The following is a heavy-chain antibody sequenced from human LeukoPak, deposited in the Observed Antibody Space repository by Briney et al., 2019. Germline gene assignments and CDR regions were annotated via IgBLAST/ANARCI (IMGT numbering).Heavy chain of an antibody. V-gene: IGHV3-23*01. CDR3: AKGGKWDVTPFDY. Sequence: GGSLRLSCAASGFTFTSYSMNWVRQAPGKGLEWVSTISGGGGSTYYADSVKGRFTISRDNSKNTLYLHVNSLRAEDTAVYYCAKGGKWDVTPFDYWGQGTLVTVSS. CDR2: ISGGGGST. D-gene: IGHD1-26*01. CDR1: GFTFTSYS. J-gene: IGHJ4*02.